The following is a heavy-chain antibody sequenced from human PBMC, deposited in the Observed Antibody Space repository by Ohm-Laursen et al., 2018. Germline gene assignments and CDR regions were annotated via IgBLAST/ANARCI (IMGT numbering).Heavy chain of an antibody. CDR1: GGTFSSYA. CDR2: IIPILGIA. Sequence: SVKVSCKASGGTFSSYAISWVRQAPGQGLEWMGRIIPILGIANYAQKFQGRVTITADKSTSTAYMELSSLRSEDTAVYYCARDRGPGSTSSKSADYWGQGTLVTVSA. J-gene: IGHJ4*02. CDR3: ARDRGPGSTSSKSADY. D-gene: IGHD2-2*01. V-gene: IGHV1-69*04.